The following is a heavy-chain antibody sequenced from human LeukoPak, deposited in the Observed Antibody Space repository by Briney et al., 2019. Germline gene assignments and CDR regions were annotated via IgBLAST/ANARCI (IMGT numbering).Heavy chain of an antibody. CDR3: AKDRGSMVRESGDY. Sequence: GGSLRLSCAASGFTFSTAWMSWVRQAPGKGLEWVGRIKQKSSGGATDYAAPVKGRFTISRDDSTNTLYLQMNSLKTEDAAVYYCAKDRGSMVRESGDYWGQGTLVTVSS. V-gene: IGHV3-15*01. CDR2: IKQKSSGGAT. CDR1: GFTFSTAW. D-gene: IGHD3-10*01. J-gene: IGHJ4*02.